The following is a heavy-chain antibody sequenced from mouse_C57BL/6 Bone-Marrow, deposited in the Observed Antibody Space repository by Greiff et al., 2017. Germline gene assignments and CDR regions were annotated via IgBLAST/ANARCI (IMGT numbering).Heavy chain of an antibody. CDR3: AREGGSSGYYYAMDY. Sequence: EVQLQQSGPELVKPGASVKISCKASGYTFTDYYMNWVKQSHGKSLEWIGYINPNNGGTSYNQKFKGKATLTVDKSSSTAYMELRSLTSEDSAVYYCAREGGSSGYYYAMDYWGQGTSVTVSS. V-gene: IGHV1-26*01. CDR2: INPNNGGT. J-gene: IGHJ4*01. CDR1: GYTFTDYY. D-gene: IGHD1-1*01.